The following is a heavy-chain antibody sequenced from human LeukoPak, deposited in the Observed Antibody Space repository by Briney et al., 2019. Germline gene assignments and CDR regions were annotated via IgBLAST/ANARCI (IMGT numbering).Heavy chain of an antibody. CDR2: IYPGDSDT. CDR3: ARVGIAVAGTFSDYYYGMDV. Sequence: GESLKISCKGSGYSFTSYWIGWVRQMPGKGLEWMGIIYPGDSDTRYSPSFQGQVTISADKSISTAYLRWSSLKASDTAMYYCARVGIAVAGTFSDYYYGMDVWGQGTTVTVSS. CDR1: GYSFTSYW. J-gene: IGHJ6*02. D-gene: IGHD6-19*01. V-gene: IGHV5-51*01.